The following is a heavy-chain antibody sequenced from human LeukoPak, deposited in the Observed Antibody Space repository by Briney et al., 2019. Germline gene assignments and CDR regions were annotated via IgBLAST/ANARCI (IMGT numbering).Heavy chain of an antibody. CDR2: IYGGGST. D-gene: IGHD3/OR15-3a*01. CDR1: GFTFKSYD. CDR3: ARGDGHYFDY. J-gene: IGHJ4*02. Sequence: PGGSLRLSYAASGFTFKSYDMNWVRQAPGKGLEWVSVIYGGGSTSYADSVKGRFTISRDNSKNTLSLQMNSLRAEDSAVYYCARGDGHYFDYWGQGAPVTVSS. V-gene: IGHV3-53*01.